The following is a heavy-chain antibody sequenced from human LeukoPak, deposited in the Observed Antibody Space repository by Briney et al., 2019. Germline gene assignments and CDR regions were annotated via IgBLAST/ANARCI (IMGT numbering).Heavy chain of an antibody. CDR1: GGSISSSSYY. J-gene: IGHJ4*02. Sequence: SETLSLTCTVSGGSISSSSYYWGWIRQPTGKGLEWIGSIYYSGSTYYNPSLKSRVTFSVDTSKNQFSLKLSSVTAADTAVYYCANIADLSFNVDTAMVSDYWGQGTLVTVSS. V-gene: IGHV4-39*01. D-gene: IGHD5-18*01. CDR3: ANIADLSFNVDTAMVSDY. CDR2: IYYSGST.